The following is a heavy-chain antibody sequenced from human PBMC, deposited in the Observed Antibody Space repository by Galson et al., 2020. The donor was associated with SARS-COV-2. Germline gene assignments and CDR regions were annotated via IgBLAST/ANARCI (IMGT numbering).Heavy chain of an antibody. D-gene: IGHD3-10*01. CDR1: GYTFTSYY. CDR2: INPSGGST. V-gene: IGHV1-46*01. Sequence: ASVKVSCKASGYTFTSYYMHWVRQAPGQGLEWMGIINPSGGSTSYAQTFQGRVTMTRDTSTSTVYMELSSLRSEDTAVYYCARGRYYGSGSSPFGGFDPWGQGTLVTVSS. J-gene: IGHJ5*02. CDR3: ARGRYYGSGSSPFGGFDP.